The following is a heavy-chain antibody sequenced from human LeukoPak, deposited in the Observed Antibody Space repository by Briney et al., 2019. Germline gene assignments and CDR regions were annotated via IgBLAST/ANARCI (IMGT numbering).Heavy chain of an antibody. Sequence: PSETLSLTCTVSGGSISSYYWSWIRQPAGKGLEWIGRIYTSGSTNYNPSLKGRVTMSVDTSKNQFSLKLSSVTAADTAVYYCARGSGAAAGLYYFDYWGQGTLVTVSS. CDR1: GGSISSYY. D-gene: IGHD6-13*01. V-gene: IGHV4-4*07. CDR3: ARGSGAAAGLYYFDY. CDR2: IYTSGST. J-gene: IGHJ4*02.